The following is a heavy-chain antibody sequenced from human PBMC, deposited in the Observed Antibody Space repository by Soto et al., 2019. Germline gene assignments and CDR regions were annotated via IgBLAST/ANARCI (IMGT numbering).Heavy chain of an antibody. CDR1: GFSFKNHV. Sequence: EVQLLESGGGLIHPGGSLRRSCSASGFSFKNHVMNWVRQAPGKGLERVSSISNSDDVGFYADSVRGRFSVSRDISANPLYLEMIYLRVEDTAIYYCAKTVGATKLEDYWGQGTLVTVSS. J-gene: IGHJ4*02. CDR3: AKTVGATKLEDY. V-gene: IGHV3-23*01. D-gene: IGHD1-26*01. CDR2: ISNSDDVG.